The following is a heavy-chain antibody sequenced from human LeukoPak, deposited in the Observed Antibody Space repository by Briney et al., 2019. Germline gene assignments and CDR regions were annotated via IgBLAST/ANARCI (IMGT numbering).Heavy chain of an antibody. Sequence: ASVKVSCKASGYTFTSYGISWVRQAPGQGLEWMGWISAYNGNTNYAQKLQGRVTMTTDTSTSTAYMELRSLRSEDTAVYYCARDEADIVAGGLKHWGQGTLVTVSS. V-gene: IGHV1-18*01. D-gene: IGHD2-15*01. J-gene: IGHJ4*02. CDR2: ISAYNGNT. CDR3: ARDEADIVAGGLKH. CDR1: GYTFTSYG.